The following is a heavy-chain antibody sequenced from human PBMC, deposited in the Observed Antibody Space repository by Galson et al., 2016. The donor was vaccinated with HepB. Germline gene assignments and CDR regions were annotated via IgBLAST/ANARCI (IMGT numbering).Heavy chain of an antibody. Sequence: SLRLYCAASGFTFSNYDMRWVRQAPGRGLEWVSGISGSGASTTYADSVKGRFTISRDNSKNALHLQMNSLRAEDTAMYFCARHFSGSYLGQGTLVTVSS. CDR2: ISGSGAST. J-gene: IGHJ4*02. CDR3: ARHFSGSY. CDR1: GFTFSNYD. D-gene: IGHD3-22*01. V-gene: IGHV3-23*01.